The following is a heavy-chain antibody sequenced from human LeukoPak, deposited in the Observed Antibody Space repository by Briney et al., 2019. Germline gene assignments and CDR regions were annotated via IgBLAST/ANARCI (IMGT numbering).Heavy chain of an antibody. Sequence: SETLSLTCTISDDSISNNRYFWAWIRQPPGKGLEWIGSINYSGRTYYNPSLKSRLTMSVDTAKRQFSLKLISVTAADTAVYYCARGSHSAAFDIWGQGTMVTVSS. D-gene: IGHD1-26*01. CDR2: INYSGRT. J-gene: IGHJ3*02. CDR3: ARGSHSAAFDI. V-gene: IGHV4-39*07. CDR1: DDSISNNRYF.